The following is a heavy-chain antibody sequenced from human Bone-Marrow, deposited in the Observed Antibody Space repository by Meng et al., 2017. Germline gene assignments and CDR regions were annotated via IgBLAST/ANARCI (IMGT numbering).Heavy chain of an antibody. J-gene: IGHJ5*02. CDR1: GGSISSSSYY. D-gene: IGHD3-9*01. CDR3: ARVPPTTYDILTGPLP. CDR2: IYYSGST. Sequence: SETLSLTCTVSGGSISSSSYYWGWIRQPPGKGLEWIGSIYYSGSTYYNPSLKSRVTISVDMSKNQFSLKLSSVTAADTAVYYCARVPPTTYDILTGPLPWGQGTLVTVSS. V-gene: IGHV4-39*07.